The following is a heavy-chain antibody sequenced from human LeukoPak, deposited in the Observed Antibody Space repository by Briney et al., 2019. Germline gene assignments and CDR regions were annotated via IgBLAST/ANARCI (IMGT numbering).Heavy chain of an antibody. D-gene: IGHD1-1*01. Sequence: PGGSLRLSCAASGFTFSSYATSWVRQAPGKGLEWVSGISGSGGSTYYADSVKGRFTISRDNSKNTLYLQMNSLRAEDTAVYYCAQDPPRRAAGTGVYWGQGTLVTVSS. CDR2: ISGSGGST. J-gene: IGHJ4*02. CDR3: AQDPPRRAAGTGVY. V-gene: IGHV3-23*01. CDR1: GFTFSSYA.